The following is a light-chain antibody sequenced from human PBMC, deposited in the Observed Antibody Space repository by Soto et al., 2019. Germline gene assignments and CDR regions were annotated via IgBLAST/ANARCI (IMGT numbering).Light chain of an antibody. CDR1: QGISSY. Sequence: HLTQSASSLSASVGNRVTIACRASQGISSYLAWYQQKPGKAPKLLIYAASTLQSGVPSRFSGSGSGTDFTLTISSLQTEDFATYYCQQLNSYPITFGQGTRLEIK. V-gene: IGKV1-9*01. CDR2: AAS. J-gene: IGKJ5*01. CDR3: QQLNSYPIT.